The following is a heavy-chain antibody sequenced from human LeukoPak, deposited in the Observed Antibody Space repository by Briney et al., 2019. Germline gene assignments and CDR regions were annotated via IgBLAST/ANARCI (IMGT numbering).Heavy chain of an antibody. D-gene: IGHD1-26*01. J-gene: IGHJ5*02. Sequence: ASVKVSCKASGGTFSSYAISWVRQAPGQGLEWMGGIIPIFGTANYAQKFQGRVTITADESTSTAYMELSSLRSDDTAVYYCARVIKYSFSVGCFDPWGQGTQVTVSS. V-gene: IGHV1-69*13. CDR2: IIPIFGTA. CDR1: GGTFSSYA. CDR3: ARVIKYSFSVGCFDP.